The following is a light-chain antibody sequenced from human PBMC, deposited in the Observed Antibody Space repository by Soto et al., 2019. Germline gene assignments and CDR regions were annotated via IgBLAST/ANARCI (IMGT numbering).Light chain of an antibody. CDR3: QQYHSYPVT. V-gene: IGKV1-16*02. Sequence: DIQMTQSPSSLSASVGDTVTITCRASQGINNFLAWFQQKQGKAPKPLSYGASSLQSGVPSKFSGSGSDTAFTLTISSLQPEDSAAYFCQQYHSYPVTFGGGPKVEIK. CDR2: GAS. J-gene: IGKJ4*01. CDR1: QGINNF.